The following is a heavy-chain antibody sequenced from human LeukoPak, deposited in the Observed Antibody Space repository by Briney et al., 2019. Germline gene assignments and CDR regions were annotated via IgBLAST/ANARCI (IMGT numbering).Heavy chain of an antibody. V-gene: IGHV6-1*01. D-gene: IGHD6-19*01. CDR2: TYYRSKWYN. CDR1: GDSFSSNSAA. J-gene: IGHJ4*02. Sequence: SQTLSLTCAISGDSFSSNSAAWNWLRQSPSRGLEWLGRTYYRSKWYNDYAVSVKSRITINPDTSKNQFSLQLNSVTPEDTAVYYCARDHGSGWYSYLGDWGQGTLVTVSS. CDR3: ARDHGSGWYSYLGD.